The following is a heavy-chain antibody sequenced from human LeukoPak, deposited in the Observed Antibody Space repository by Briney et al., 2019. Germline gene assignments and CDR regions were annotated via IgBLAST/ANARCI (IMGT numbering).Heavy chain of an antibody. V-gene: IGHV1-69*05. CDR3: ATKFVGATTLDY. CDR2: IIPIFGTA. D-gene: IGHD1-26*01. CDR1: GGTFSSHA. J-gene: IGHJ4*02. Sequence: GASVKVSCKASGGTFSSHAISWVRQAPGQGLEWVGRIIPIFGTANYAQKFQGRVTITTDESTSTAYMELSSLRSEDTAVYYCATKFVGATTLDYWGQGTLVTVSS.